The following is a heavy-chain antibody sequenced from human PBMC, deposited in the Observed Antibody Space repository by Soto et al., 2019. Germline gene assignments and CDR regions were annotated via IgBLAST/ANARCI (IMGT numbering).Heavy chain of an antibody. CDR2: IYSGDST. CDR3: ARSTSSVYYYY. V-gene: IGHV3-53*02. D-gene: IGHD3-22*01. J-gene: IGHJ4*02. Sequence: EVQLVETGGGLIQPGGSLRLSCAASGFTVSTNYMSWVRQAPGKGLEWVSGIYSGDSTSYADSVKGRLTISKDNSKNTLYLQMYSLRAEDTAVYYCARSTSSVYYYYWGQGTLVTVSS. CDR1: GFTVSTNY.